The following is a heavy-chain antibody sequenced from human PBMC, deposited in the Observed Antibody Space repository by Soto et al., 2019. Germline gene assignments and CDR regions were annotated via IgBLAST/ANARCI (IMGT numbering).Heavy chain of an antibody. CDR2: ISGSGGST. Sequence: VQLLESGGGLVQPGGSLRLSCAASGFTFSSYAMSWVRQAPGKGVEWVSAISGSGGSTYYADSVKGRFTISRDNSKNTLYLQMNSLRAEDTAVYYCAKDLTETTFFGSAFDIWGQGTMVTVSS. D-gene: IGHD4-17*01. V-gene: IGHV3-23*01. CDR1: GFTFSSYA. J-gene: IGHJ3*02. CDR3: AKDLTETTFFGSAFDI.